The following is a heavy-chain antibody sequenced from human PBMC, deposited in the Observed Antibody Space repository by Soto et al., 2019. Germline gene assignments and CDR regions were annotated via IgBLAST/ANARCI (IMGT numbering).Heavy chain of an antibody. CDR2: IIPILGTA. V-gene: IGHV1-69*01. Sequence: QVQLVQSGAEVKKPGSSVKVSCKASGGTFSSYAISWVRQAPGQGLEWMGGIIPILGTANYAQKFQGRVTITADESTSTAYMELSSLRSEDTAVYYCAREVTMVRGVISYYFDYWGQGTLVTVSS. D-gene: IGHD3-10*01. CDR1: GGTFSSYA. J-gene: IGHJ4*02. CDR3: AREVTMVRGVISYYFDY.